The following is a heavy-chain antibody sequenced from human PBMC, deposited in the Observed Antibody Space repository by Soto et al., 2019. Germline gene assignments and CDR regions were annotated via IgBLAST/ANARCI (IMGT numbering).Heavy chain of an antibody. D-gene: IGHD1-26*01. J-gene: IGHJ4*02. CDR3: ARESIVGATNTFAY. Sequence: EVQLVESGGGLVQPGESLRLSCAASGVTVSSNYMSWVRQAPGKGLEWVSIIYSGGSTYYADSVKGSFTISRDNSKNTLYLQMNSLRAEDTAVYYCARESIVGATNTFAYWGQGTLVTVSS. V-gene: IGHV3-66*01. CDR2: IYSGGST. CDR1: GVTVSSNY.